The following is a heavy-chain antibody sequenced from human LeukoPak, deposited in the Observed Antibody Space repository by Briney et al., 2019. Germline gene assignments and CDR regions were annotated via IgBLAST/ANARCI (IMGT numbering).Heavy chain of an antibody. CDR1: GFTFSSYA. D-gene: IGHD3-10*01. CDR3: AKSSRPLWSHAFPPYYFDY. Sequence: QPGASLRLSCAASGFTFSSYAMSWVRQAPGKGLEWVSAISGSGGSTYYADSVKGRFTISRDNSKNTLYLQMNSLRAEDTAVYYCAKSSRPLWSHAFPPYYFDYWGQGTLVTVSS. J-gene: IGHJ4*02. V-gene: IGHV3-23*01. CDR2: ISGSGGST.